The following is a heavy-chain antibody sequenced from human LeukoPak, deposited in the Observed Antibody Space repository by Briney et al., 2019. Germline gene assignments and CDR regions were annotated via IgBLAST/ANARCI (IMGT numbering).Heavy chain of an antibody. V-gene: IGHV3-30*18. CDR2: ILYDGSKK. CDR3: ANFDGSSQAFHI. CDR1: GFIFSNYG. J-gene: IGHJ3*02. Sequence: GGSLRLSCAASGFIFSNYGMHWVRQAPGKGLEWVSSILYDGSKKYYADSVKGRFTMYRDNSNYTLYLQMNSLRPEDTAVYRCANFDGSSQAFHIWGQGTMVTVSS. D-gene: IGHD6-13*01.